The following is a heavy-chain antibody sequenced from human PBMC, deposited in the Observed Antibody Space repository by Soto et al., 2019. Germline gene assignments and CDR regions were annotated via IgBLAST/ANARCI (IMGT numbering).Heavy chain of an antibody. J-gene: IGHJ4*02. Sequence: GGSLRLSCAASGFTFSSYAMHWVRQAPGKGLEWVAVISYDGSNKYYADSVKGRFTISRDNSKNTLYLQMNSLRAEDTAVYYCARDTAMGKYYFDYWGQGTLVTVSS. CDR3: ARDTAMGKYYFDY. CDR1: GFTFSSYA. V-gene: IGHV3-30-3*01. D-gene: IGHD5-18*01. CDR2: ISYDGSNK.